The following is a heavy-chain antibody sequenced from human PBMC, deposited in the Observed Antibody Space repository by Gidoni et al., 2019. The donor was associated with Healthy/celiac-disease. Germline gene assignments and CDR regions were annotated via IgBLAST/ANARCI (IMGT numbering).Heavy chain of an antibody. CDR1: GFPFSSYS. CDR3: ARDIAAAPTGDY. D-gene: IGHD6-13*01. V-gene: IGHV3-21*01. CDR2: ISSSSSYI. J-gene: IGHJ4*02. Sequence: EVQLVESGGGLVKPGGSLRLSCAASGFPFSSYSMNWVRQAPGKGLEWVSSISSSSSYIYYADSVKGRFTISRDNAKNSLYLQMNSLRAEDTAVYYCARDIAAAPTGDYWGQGTLVTVSS.